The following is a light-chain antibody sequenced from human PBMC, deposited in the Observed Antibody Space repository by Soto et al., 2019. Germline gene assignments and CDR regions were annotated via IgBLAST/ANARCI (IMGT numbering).Light chain of an antibody. CDR3: CSYAGGNNYV. Sequence: QSALTQPRSVSGSPGQSVTSSCTGTSSDVGGYNYVSWYQQHPGKAPKLMIYDVSKRPSGVPDRFSGSKSGNTASLTISGPQAEDEADYYCCSYAGGNNYVFGTGTKLTVL. V-gene: IGLV2-11*01. J-gene: IGLJ1*01. CDR2: DVS. CDR1: SSDVGGYNY.